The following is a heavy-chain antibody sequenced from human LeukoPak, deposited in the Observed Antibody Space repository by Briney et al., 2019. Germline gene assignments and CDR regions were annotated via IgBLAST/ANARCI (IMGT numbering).Heavy chain of an antibody. D-gene: IGHD5-18*01. Sequence: SETLSLTCTVSGGSISSYYWSWIRQPAGKGLEWIGRIYTSGSTNNNPSLKSRVTMSVDTSKNQFSLKLSSVTAADTAVYYCASDLRGCSYGTNLMDDAFDIWGQGTMVTVSS. CDR1: GGSISSYY. V-gene: IGHV4-4*07. J-gene: IGHJ3*02. CDR3: ASDLRGCSYGTNLMDDAFDI. CDR2: IYTSGST.